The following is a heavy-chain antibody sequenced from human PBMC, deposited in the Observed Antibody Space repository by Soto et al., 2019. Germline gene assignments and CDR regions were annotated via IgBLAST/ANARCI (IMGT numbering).Heavy chain of an antibody. CDR1: GFTFSSYW. Sequence: PGGSLRLSCAASGFTFSSYWMHWVRQAPGKGLVWVSRINSDGSSTSYADSAKGRFTISRDNAKNTLYLQMNSLRAEDTAVYYCARVFRRELELRPFDYWGQGTLVTVSS. CDR3: ARVFRRELELRPFDY. J-gene: IGHJ4*02. D-gene: IGHD1-7*01. CDR2: INSDGSST. V-gene: IGHV3-74*01.